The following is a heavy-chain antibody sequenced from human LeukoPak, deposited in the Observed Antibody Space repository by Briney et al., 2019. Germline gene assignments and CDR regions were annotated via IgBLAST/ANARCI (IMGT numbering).Heavy chain of an antibody. J-gene: IGHJ4*02. CDR2: ISSSSSYI. CDR3: ARSSYGERGRDY. D-gene: IGHD5-18*01. Sequence: GGSLRLSCAASGFTFSSYSMSWVRQAPGKGLEWVSSISSSSSYIYYADSVKGRFTISRDNAKNSLYLQINSLRAEDTAVYYCARSSYGERGRDYWGQGTLVTVSS. CDR1: GFTFSSYS. V-gene: IGHV3-21*01.